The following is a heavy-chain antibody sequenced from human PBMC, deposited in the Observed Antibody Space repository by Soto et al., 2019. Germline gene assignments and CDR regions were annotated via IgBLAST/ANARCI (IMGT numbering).Heavy chain of an antibody. Sequence: QAQLVQSGAEMKKPGASVKVSCKATGYTFSAYTMNWVRQAPGQSLEWMGWINAGSGNTKYSQNFQGRVSITRDISASTVYMELTRLTSEDTAVYYCARDTETLGPRANDALDIWGQGTMVTVSS. CDR3: ARDTETLGPRANDALDI. D-gene: IGHD3-3*02. J-gene: IGHJ3*02. CDR2: INAGSGNT. CDR1: GYTFSAYT. V-gene: IGHV1-3*01.